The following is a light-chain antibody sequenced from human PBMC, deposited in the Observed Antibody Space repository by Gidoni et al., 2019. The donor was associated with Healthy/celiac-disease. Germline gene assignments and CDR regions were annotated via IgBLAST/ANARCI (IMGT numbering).Light chain of an antibody. CDR3: QQRYSTPPWT. V-gene: IGKV1-39*01. J-gene: IGKJ1*01. CDR2: AAS. CDR1: QSIRSY. Sequence: RVTITCRASQSIRSYLNWYQQKPGQAPKLLIYAASSLQSRVPSRFSCSGCGTDFTLTISSRQPEDFATYYCQQRYSTPPWTFGQGTKVEIK.